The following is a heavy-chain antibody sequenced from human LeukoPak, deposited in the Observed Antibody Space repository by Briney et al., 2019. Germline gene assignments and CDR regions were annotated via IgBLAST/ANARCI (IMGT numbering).Heavy chain of an antibody. J-gene: IGHJ6*03. CDR2: INPNSGGT. Sequence: GASVKVSCKASGYTFTGYYMHWVRQAPGQGLEWMGWINPNSGGTNYAQKFQGRVTMTRDTSISTAYMELSRLRSDDTAVYYCARDGKIWARFSYMDVWGKGTTVTVSS. CDR3: ARDGKIWARFSYMDV. CDR1: GYTFTGYY. D-gene: IGHD3-16*01. V-gene: IGHV1-2*02.